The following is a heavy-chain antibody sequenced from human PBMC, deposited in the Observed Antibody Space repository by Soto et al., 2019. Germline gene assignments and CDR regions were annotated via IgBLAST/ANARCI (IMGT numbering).Heavy chain of an antibody. CDR3: AKYCSSDVCFDY. J-gene: IGHJ4*02. V-gene: IGHV3-48*02. D-gene: IGHD2-8*01. Sequence: LRLSCASSGLTFSSCSMNWVRQAPGKGLEWVSFISGSGDTKYYADSVKGRFTISRDNAKNSLYLQMSSLRDEDTAVYYCAKYCSSDVCFDYWGQGTLVTVSS. CDR2: ISGSGDTK. CDR1: GLTFSSCS.